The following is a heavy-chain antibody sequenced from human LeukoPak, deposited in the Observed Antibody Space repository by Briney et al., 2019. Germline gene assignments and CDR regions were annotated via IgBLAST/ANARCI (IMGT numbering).Heavy chain of an antibody. CDR3: ARATNFDWSNRYFDY. D-gene: IGHD3-9*01. CDR1: GYSLTSYW. J-gene: IGHJ4*02. Sequence: GESLKISCKGSGYSLTSYWIGWVRQMPGKGLEWMGIIYPGDSDTRYSPSFQGQVTISADKSISTAYLQWSSLKASDTAMYYCARATNFDWSNRYFDYWGQGTLVTVSS. V-gene: IGHV5-51*01. CDR2: IYPGDSDT.